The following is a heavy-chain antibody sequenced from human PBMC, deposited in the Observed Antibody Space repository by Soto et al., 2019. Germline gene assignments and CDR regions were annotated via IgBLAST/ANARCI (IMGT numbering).Heavy chain of an antibody. CDR2: ISESSGST. CDR1: EFKCGSYA. CDR3: AKWGSYLSASLDY. V-gene: IGHV3-23*01. D-gene: IGHD3-16*02. Sequence: LCSAASEFKCGSYAMRRVRKNQGKGLEWVSGISESSGSTYFADSVKGRFTISRDNSKNTLYLQMNSLRAEDTAVYYCAKWGSYLSASLDYWGQGTQVTVSS. J-gene: IGHJ4*02.